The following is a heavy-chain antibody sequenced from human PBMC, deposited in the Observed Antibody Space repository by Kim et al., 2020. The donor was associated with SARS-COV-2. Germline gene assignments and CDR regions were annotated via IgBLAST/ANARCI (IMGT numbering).Heavy chain of an antibody. Sequence: GGSLRLSCAASGFTVSSNYMSWVRQAPGKGLEWVSVIYSGGSTYYADSVKGRFTISRDNSKNTLYLQMNSLRAEDTAVYYCARDQCIAVAPCYGMDVWGQGTTVTVSS. J-gene: IGHJ6*02. CDR2: IYSGGST. D-gene: IGHD6-19*01. V-gene: IGHV3-53*01. CDR3: ARDQCIAVAPCYGMDV. CDR1: GFTVSSNY.